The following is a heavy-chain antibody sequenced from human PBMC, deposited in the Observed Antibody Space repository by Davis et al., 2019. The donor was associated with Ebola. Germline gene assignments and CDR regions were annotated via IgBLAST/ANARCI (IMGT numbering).Heavy chain of an antibody. V-gene: IGHV1-18*01. D-gene: IGHD2-8*01. CDR1: GYTFTSYG. Sequence: AASVKVSCKASGYTFTSYGISWVRQAPRQGLEWMGWISAYNGNTNYAQKLQGRVTMTTDTSTSTAYMELRSLRSDDTAVYYCAREAPPNTYYYYGMDVWGKGTTVTVSS. CDR3: AREAPPNTYYYYGMDV. J-gene: IGHJ6*04. CDR2: ISAYNGNT.